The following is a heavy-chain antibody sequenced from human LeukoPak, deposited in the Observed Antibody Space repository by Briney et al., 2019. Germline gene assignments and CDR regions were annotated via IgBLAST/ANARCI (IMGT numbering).Heavy chain of an antibody. V-gene: IGHV3-11*01. CDR2: ISGVASDI. D-gene: IGHD1-26*01. J-gene: IGHJ6*02. Sequence: GGSLRLPCTASGFTFTDYYMTWIRQAPGKGLEWVSYISGVASDIFYADSVKGRFTISRDNAKNSVYLQMNSLRAEDTAVYYCARGGAHGMDVWGQRTTVTVSS. CDR3: ARGGAHGMDV. CDR1: GFTFTDYY.